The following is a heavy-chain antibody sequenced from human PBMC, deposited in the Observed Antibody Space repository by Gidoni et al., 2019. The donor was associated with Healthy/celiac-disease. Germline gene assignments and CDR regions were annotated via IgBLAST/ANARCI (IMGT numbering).Heavy chain of an antibody. V-gene: IGHV3-21*01. D-gene: IGHD6-19*01. CDR1: GFTFSSYS. CDR3: ARDSNEGQWLVR. Sequence: EVQLVESGGGLVKPGGSLRLSCAASGFTFSSYSMNWVRQAPGKGLGWVSSISSSSSYIYYADSVKGRFTISRDNAKNSLYLQMNSLRAEDTAVYYCARDSNEGQWLVRWGQGTLVTVSS. J-gene: IGHJ4*02. CDR2: ISSSSSYI.